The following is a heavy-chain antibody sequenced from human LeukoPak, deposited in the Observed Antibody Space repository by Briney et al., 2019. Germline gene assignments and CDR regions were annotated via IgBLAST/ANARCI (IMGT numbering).Heavy chain of an antibody. Sequence: ASVKVYCKASGYTFTSYGISWVRQAPGQGLEWMGWISAYNGNTNYAQKLQGRVTMTTDTSTSTAYMELRSLRSDDTAVYYCARVWVDYYDSSGPDYWGQGTLVTVSS. CDR1: GYTFTSYG. CDR2: ISAYNGNT. J-gene: IGHJ4*02. CDR3: ARVWVDYYDSSGPDY. V-gene: IGHV1-18*01. D-gene: IGHD3-22*01.